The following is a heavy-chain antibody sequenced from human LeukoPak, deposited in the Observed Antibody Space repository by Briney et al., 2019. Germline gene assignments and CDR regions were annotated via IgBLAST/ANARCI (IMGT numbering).Heavy chain of an antibody. Sequence: GASVKVSCKASGYTFTSYGISWVRQAPGQGLEWMGWISAYNGNTNYAQKLQGRVTMTTDTSTSTAYMELRSLRSDDTAVYYCARGRGSSSWYDRYDAFDIWGQGTMVTVSS. V-gene: IGHV1-18*01. CDR2: ISAYNGNT. CDR3: ARGRGSSSWYDRYDAFDI. J-gene: IGHJ3*02. D-gene: IGHD6-13*01. CDR1: GYTFTSYG.